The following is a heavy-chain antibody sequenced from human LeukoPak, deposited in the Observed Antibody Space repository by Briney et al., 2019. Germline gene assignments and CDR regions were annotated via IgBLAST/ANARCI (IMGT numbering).Heavy chain of an antibody. V-gene: IGHV5-51*01. CDR1: GYSFNSYC. Sequence: GESLKISXKGSGYSFNSYCIGWVRQMPGKGLEWTGIIYPGDSDTRYSPSFQGQVTISADKSISTAYLQWSSLKASDTAMYYCARLWATVNFPFDYWGQGTLVTVSS. J-gene: IGHJ4*02. D-gene: IGHD4-17*01. CDR2: IYPGDSDT. CDR3: ARLWATVNFPFDY.